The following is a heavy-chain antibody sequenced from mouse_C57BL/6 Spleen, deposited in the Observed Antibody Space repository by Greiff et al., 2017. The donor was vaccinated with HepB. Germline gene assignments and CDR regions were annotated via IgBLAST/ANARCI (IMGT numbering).Heavy chain of an antibody. V-gene: IGHV1-66*01. Sequence: VQLQQSGPELVKPGASVKISCKASGYSFTSYYIHWVKQRPGQGLEWIGWIYPGSGNTKYNEKFKGKATLTADTSSSTAYMQLSSLTSEDSAVYYCARGINYYGSSYLDYWGQGTTLTVSS. D-gene: IGHD1-1*01. J-gene: IGHJ2*01. CDR2: IYPGSGNT. CDR1: GYSFTSYY. CDR3: ARGINYYGSSYLDY.